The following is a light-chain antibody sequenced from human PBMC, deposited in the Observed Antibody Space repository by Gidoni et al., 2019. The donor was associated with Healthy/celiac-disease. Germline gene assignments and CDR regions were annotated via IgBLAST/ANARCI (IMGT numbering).Light chain of an antibody. V-gene: IGLV1-47*01. CDR2: RTN. Sequence: QSALTQPPSASGPHGQRVTISCSGSRSNIGSNYVYWYQQLPGTAPTLLIYRTNQRPSGGPDRLSGPKSGTSASLAISGLRSEDEADYYCAAWDDSLSGFWVFGGGTKLTGL. J-gene: IGLJ3*02. CDR3: AAWDDSLSGFWV. CDR1: RSNIGSNY.